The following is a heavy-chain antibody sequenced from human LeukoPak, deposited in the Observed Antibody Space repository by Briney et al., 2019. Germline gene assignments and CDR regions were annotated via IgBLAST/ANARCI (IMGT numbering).Heavy chain of an antibody. CDR2: ISSSGSTI. Sequence: GGSLRLSCAASGFTFSDYYMSWIRQAPGKGLEWVSYISSSGSTIYYADSVKGRFTISRDNAKNSLYLQMNSLRAEDTAVYYCARFRWFGESYYFDYWGRGTLVTVSS. D-gene: IGHD3-10*01. CDR3: ARFRWFGESYYFDY. J-gene: IGHJ4*02. V-gene: IGHV3-11*01. CDR1: GFTFSDYY.